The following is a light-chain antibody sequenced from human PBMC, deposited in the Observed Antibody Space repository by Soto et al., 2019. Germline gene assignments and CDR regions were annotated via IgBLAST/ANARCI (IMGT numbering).Light chain of an antibody. V-gene: IGLV2-8*01. Sequence: QSALTQPASVSGSPGQSITISCTGTSSDVGGNDLVSWYQQHPGKAPQLIISAVNKRPSGVPDRFSGSKSGNTASLTVSGLQAEDEADYYCSSYAGRNTLIFGGGTKLTVL. CDR2: AVN. CDR3: SSYAGRNTLI. CDR1: SSDVGGNDL. J-gene: IGLJ2*01.